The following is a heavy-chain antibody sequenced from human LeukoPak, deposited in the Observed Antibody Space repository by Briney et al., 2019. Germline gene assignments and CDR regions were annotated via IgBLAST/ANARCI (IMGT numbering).Heavy chain of an antibody. V-gene: IGHV1-18*01. D-gene: IGHD3-10*01. CDR2: ISAYNGNT. Sequence: GASVKVSCKASGYTFTTYAISWVRQAPGQGLEGMGWISAYNGNTNYAQKLQGRVTVTTDTSTSTAYMELRSLTSDDTAVYYCARVEEVRGGITSFDYWGQGTLVTVSS. CDR1: GYTFTTYA. J-gene: IGHJ4*02. CDR3: ARVEEVRGGITSFDY.